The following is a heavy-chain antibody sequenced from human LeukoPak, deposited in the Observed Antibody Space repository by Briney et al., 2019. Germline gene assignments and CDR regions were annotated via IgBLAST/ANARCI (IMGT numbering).Heavy chain of an antibody. D-gene: IGHD6-13*01. CDR2: IWHDGSNK. J-gene: IGHJ4*02. CDR3: ARTSGIAAAGMLDY. V-gene: IGHV3-33*01. Sequence: GGSQRLSCAASGVTFSNYGMHWVRQAPGKGLEWVAVIWHDGSNKYYADSVKGRFTISRDDSKNTLYLQMNSLRDDDTAVYFCARTSGIAAAGMLDYWGQGTLVTVSS. CDR1: GVTFSNYG.